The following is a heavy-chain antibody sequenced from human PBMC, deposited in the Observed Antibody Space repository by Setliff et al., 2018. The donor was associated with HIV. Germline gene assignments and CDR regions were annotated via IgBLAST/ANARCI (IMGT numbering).Heavy chain of an antibody. CDR3: ARSVLRSLGWFDP. Sequence: SETLSLTCTVSGGSISRNTYYWAWIRQPPGKGLEWIGSVSHSGSTYYTPSLKSRVTISVDTSKTQFSLNLTSVAAADTARYYCARSVLRSLGWFDPWGQGTLVTVSS. CDR1: GGSISRNTYY. J-gene: IGHJ5*02. V-gene: IGHV4-39*01. D-gene: IGHD3-3*01. CDR2: VSHSGST.